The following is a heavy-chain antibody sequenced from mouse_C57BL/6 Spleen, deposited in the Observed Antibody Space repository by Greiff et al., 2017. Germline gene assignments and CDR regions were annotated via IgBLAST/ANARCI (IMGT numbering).Heavy chain of an antibody. D-gene: IGHD2-1*01. CDR3: ARKGLYGNYFDY. Sequence: VQLQESGAELVKPGASVKMSCKASGYTFTTYPIEWMKQNHGKSLEWIGNFHPYNDDTKYNEKFKGKATLTVEKSSSTVYLELSRLTSDYSAVYYCARKGLYGNYFDYWGKGSTLTVSS. CDR1: GYTFTTYP. J-gene: IGHJ2*01. CDR2: FHPYNDDT. V-gene: IGHV1-47*01.